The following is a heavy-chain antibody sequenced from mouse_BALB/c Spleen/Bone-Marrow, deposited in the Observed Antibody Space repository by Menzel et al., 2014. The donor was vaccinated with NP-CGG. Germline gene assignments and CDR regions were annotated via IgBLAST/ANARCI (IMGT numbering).Heavy chain of an antibody. V-gene: IGHV1-54*01. J-gene: IGHJ4*01. CDR3: ARCLTGTSAMDY. Sequence: QVQLKQSGAELVRPGTSVKVSCKASGYAFTNYLIEGVKQRPGQGLEWIGVINPGSGGTNYNEKFKAKATLTADKSSSTAYMQLSSLTSDDSAVYFCARCLTGTSAMDYWGQGTSVTVSS. CDR2: INPGSGGT. D-gene: IGHD4-1*01. CDR1: GYAFTNYL.